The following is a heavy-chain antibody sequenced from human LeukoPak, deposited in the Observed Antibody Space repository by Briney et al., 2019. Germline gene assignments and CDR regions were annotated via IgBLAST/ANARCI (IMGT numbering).Heavy chain of an antibody. CDR2: IYSGGST. V-gene: IGHV3-53*01. J-gene: IGHJ6*03. CDR3: ARDYNDGVSYYYYMDV. D-gene: IGHD1-1*01. Sequence: GGSLRLSCAASGFTVSSNSMSWVRQAPGKGLEWVSVIYSGGSTYYADSVKGRFTISRDNSKNTLYLQMNSLRAEDTAVYYCARDYNDGVSYYYYMDVWGKGTTVTVS. CDR1: GFTVSSNS.